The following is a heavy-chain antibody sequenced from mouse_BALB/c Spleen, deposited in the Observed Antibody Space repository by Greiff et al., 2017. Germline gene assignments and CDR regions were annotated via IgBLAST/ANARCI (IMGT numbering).Heavy chain of an antibody. V-gene: IGHV3-2*02. Sequence: EVHLQESGPGLVKPSQSLSLTCTVTGYSITSDYAWNWIRQFPGNKLEWMGYISYSGSTSYNPSLKSRISITRDTSKNQFFLQLNSVTTEDTATYYCARKGGRGAMDYWGQGTSVTVSS. CDR1: GYSITSDYA. J-gene: IGHJ4*01. D-gene: IGHD3-3*01. CDR3: ARKGGRGAMDY. CDR2: ISYSGST.